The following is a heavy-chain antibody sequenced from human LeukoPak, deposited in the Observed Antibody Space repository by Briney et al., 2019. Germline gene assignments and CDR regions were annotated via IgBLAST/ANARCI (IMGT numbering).Heavy chain of an antibody. D-gene: IGHD2-15*01. CDR1: GFTFSSYA. V-gene: IGHV3-23*01. J-gene: IGHJ4*02. Sequence: GGSLRRYSAASGFTFSSYAMSWLPPAPGQGREGGSALSGSGGNTYYADSVKGRFTISRDNSQNTLYLQMNGMRAEDTAVYYCAKDGGYCSGGSCYSTYADYWGQGTLVTVSS. CDR2: LSGSGGNT. CDR3: AKDGGYCSGGSCYSTYADY.